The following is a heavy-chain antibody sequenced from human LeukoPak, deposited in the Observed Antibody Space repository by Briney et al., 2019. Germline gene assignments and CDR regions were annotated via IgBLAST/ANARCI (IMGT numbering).Heavy chain of an antibody. Sequence: GGSLRLSCAASGFTFSSYGMHWVRQAPGKGLEWVAVIWYDGSNKYYADSVKGRFTISRDNSKNTLYLQMNSLRAEDKAVYYCARDPGCSGGSCYGEKEYFQHWGQGTLVTVSS. CDR1: GFTFSSYG. D-gene: IGHD2-15*01. CDR3: ARDPGCSGGSCYGEKEYFQH. J-gene: IGHJ1*01. V-gene: IGHV3-33*01. CDR2: IWYDGSNK.